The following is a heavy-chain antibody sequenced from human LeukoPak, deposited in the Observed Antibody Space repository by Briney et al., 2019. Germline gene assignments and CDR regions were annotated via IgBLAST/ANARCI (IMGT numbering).Heavy chain of an antibody. CDR1: GFTFSSYG. CDR3: AREADSSGYYREFDY. V-gene: IGHV3-33*01. D-gene: IGHD3-22*01. Sequence: GSLRLSCAASGFTFSSYGMQWVRQAPGKGLEWVAVIWYDGSNKYYADSVKGRFTISRDNSKNTLYLQMNSLRAEDTAVYYCAREADSSGYYREFDYWGQGTLVTVSS. J-gene: IGHJ4*02. CDR2: IWYDGSNK.